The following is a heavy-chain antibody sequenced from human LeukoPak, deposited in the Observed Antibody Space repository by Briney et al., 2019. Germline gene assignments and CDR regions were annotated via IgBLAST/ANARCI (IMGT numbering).Heavy chain of an antibody. D-gene: IGHD7-27*01. J-gene: IGHJ4*02. Sequence: ASVKVSCKASGYTFTSYDINWVRQATGQGLEWMGWMSPNSGNTGHAQKLQGRVTMTRNTAISTAYMELSSLRSEDTAVYYCVRTPPNWGADYWGQGTLVTVSS. CDR3: VRTPPNWGADY. CDR2: MSPNSGNT. CDR1: GYTFTSYD. V-gene: IGHV1-8*01.